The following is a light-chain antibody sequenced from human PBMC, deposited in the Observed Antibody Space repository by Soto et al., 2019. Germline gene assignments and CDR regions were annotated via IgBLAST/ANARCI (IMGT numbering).Light chain of an antibody. V-gene: IGKV3-20*01. CDR1: QSVSNTY. CDR3: QQYGSSGT. CDR2: GAS. Sequence: EIVMTQSPTTLSVSPGETVTLSCRASQSVSNTYLAWYQQKPGQAPRLLIYGASNRATGIPDRFSGSGSGTDFTLTISRLEPEDFAVYYCQQYGSSGTFGQGTKVDI. J-gene: IGKJ1*01.